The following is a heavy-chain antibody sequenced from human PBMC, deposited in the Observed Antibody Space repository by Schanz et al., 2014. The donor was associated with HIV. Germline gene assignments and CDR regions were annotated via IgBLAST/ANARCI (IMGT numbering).Heavy chain of an antibody. CDR2: ISAGDGTA. CDR1: GFTITSYG. V-gene: IGHV3-23*01. Sequence: EVQLLESGGGLVQPGGSLRLSCAVSGFTITSYGMSWVRQAPGKGLEWVPTISAGDGTASYADSVKGRFTISRDNSKKMLFLQMNRLRAEDTAVYYCAIRTPMISFGAFDIWGRGTMVTVSS. J-gene: IGHJ3*02. D-gene: IGHD3-16*01. CDR3: AIRTPMISFGAFDI.